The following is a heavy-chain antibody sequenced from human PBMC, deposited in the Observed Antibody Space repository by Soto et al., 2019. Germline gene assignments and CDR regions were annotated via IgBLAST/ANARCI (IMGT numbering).Heavy chain of an antibody. V-gene: IGHV4-31*03. CDR2: IYYSGST. CDR3: ARTADGGNSDY. Sequence: PSETLSLTLTVSGGSISSGGYYWSWIRQHPGKGLEWIGYIYYSGSTYYNPSLKSRVTIPVDTSKNQSSLKLSSVTAADTAVYYCARTADGGNSDYWGQGTLVTVSS. J-gene: IGHJ4*02. CDR1: GGSISSGGYY. D-gene: IGHD2-21*02.